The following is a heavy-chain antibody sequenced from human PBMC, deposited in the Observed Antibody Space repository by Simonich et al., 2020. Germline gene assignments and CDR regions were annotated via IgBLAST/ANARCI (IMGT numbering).Heavy chain of an antibody. J-gene: IGHJ3*02. V-gene: IGHV1-2*02. D-gene: IGHD2-21*01. CDR3: ARNGLVGILKAFDI. Sequence: QVQLVQSGAEVKKPGASVKVSCKASGYTFTGYYMHWVRQAPGQGLEGMGWSNPNSGGTNYEQKFQGRVTMTRETSISTAYMELSRLRSDETAVYYCARNGLVGILKAFDIWGQGTMVTVSS. CDR2: SNPNSGGT. CDR1: GYTFTGYY.